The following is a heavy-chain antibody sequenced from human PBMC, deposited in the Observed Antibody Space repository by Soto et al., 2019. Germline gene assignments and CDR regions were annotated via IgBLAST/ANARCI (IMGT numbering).Heavy chain of an antibody. CDR2: IRTSVGDT. CDR1: GFTFSSYA. V-gene: IGHV3-23*01. J-gene: IGHJ4*02. D-gene: IGHD4-17*01. Sequence: EVQLLESGGDLVQPGGSLRLSCAASGFTFSSYAMNLVRQAPGKGLEWVSTIRTSVGDTYYAASVTGRFTISRDNSKSTVYLHLNSLRAEDTAIYYCAKDPTYDYGYFDSWGQGTLVTVSS. CDR3: AKDPTYDYGYFDS.